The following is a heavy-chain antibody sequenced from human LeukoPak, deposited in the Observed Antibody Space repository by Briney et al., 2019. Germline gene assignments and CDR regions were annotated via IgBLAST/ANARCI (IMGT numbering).Heavy chain of an antibody. CDR3: VRDITGDDAFDI. CDR2: ISAYNGNT. D-gene: IGHD3-16*01. Sequence: ASVKVSCKASGYTFTSYGISWVRQAPGQGLGWMGWISAYNGNTNYAQKLQGRVTMTTDTSTSTAYMELRSLRSDDTAVYYCVRDITGDDAFDIWGQGTMVTVSS. V-gene: IGHV1-18*01. J-gene: IGHJ3*02. CDR1: GYTFTSYG.